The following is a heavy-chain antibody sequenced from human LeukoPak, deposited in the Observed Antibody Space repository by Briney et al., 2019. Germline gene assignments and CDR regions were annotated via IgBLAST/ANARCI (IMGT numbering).Heavy chain of an antibody. J-gene: IGHJ4*02. V-gene: IGHV1-46*01. D-gene: IGHD3-22*01. CDR2: INPSGGST. CDR3: AIVPYYYDSSGYYFVY. Sequence: GASVKVSCKASGHTFTSYYMHWVRQAPGQGLEWMGIINPSGGSTNYAQKFQGRVTITADKSTSTAYMELSSLRSEDTAVYYCAIVPYYYDSSGYYFVYWGQGTLVTVSS. CDR1: GHTFTSYY.